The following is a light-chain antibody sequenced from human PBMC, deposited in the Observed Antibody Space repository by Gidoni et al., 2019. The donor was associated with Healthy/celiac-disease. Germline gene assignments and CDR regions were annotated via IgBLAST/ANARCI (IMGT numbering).Light chain of an antibody. CDR1: SPTIGTGQD. J-gene: IGLJ2*01. V-gene: IGLV1-40*01. CDR3: QSYDSSLSGVV. CDR2: GNS. Sequence: QSVLTQPPSVYGAPGQRGTMSCTGSSPTIGTGQDVHWYQQLPGTAPKLLSYGNSNRPSGVPDRFSGSKSGTAASLAITGLQAEDEADYYCQSYDSSLSGVVFGGGTKLTVL.